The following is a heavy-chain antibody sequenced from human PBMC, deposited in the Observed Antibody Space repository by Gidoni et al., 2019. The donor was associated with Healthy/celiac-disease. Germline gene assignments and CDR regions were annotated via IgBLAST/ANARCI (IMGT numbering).Heavy chain of an antibody. D-gene: IGHD6-13*01. CDR3: ARDSRSSSWGGNWFDP. CDR1: GYTFTGYY. V-gene: IGHV1-2*04. CDR2: INPNSGGT. J-gene: IGHJ5*02. Sequence: QVQLVQSGAEVKKPGASVKVSCTASGYTFTGYYMHWVRQAPGQGLEWMGWINPNSGGTNYAQKFQGWVTMTRDTSISTAYMELSRLRSDDTAVYYCARDSRSSSWGGNWFDPWGQGTLVTVSS.